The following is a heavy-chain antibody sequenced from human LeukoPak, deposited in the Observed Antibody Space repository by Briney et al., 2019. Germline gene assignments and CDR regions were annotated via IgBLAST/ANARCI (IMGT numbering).Heavy chain of an antibody. V-gene: IGHV4-59*05. D-gene: IGHD2-2*01. CDR3: ARGHYALYGY. CDR2: FYSSGNT. J-gene: IGHJ4*02. Sequence: SETLSLTCTVSGGSISSYYWSWIRQPPGKGLEWIGSFYSSGNTYYDLSLKSRVSISVDTSKNQFSLKLTSVTAADTAVYYCARGHYALYGYWGQGTLLTVSS. CDR1: GGSISSYY.